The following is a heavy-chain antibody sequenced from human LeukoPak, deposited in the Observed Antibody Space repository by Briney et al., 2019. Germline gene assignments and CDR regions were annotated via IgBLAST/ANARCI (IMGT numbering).Heavy chain of an antibody. CDR2: IHSGGST. V-gene: IGHV3-66*02. CDR1: GFIVSNNY. Sequence: GGSLRLSCAASGFIVSNNYMNWVRQAPGKGLEWVSVIHSGGSTYYADSVKGRFTISRDNSKNTVNLQMNDPRAEDTAVYYCARSWDARLNFGYWGQGTLVTVSS. J-gene: IGHJ4*02. D-gene: IGHD1-26*01. CDR3: ARSWDARLNFGY.